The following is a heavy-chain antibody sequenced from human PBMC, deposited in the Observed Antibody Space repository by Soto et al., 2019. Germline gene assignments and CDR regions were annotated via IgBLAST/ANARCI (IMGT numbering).Heavy chain of an antibody. V-gene: IGHV1-18*01. CDR3: ARRYDFWSGYSQNNWFDP. CDR1: GYTFTSYG. CDR2: ISAYNGNT. D-gene: IGHD3-3*01. Sequence: ASVKASCTASGYTFTSYGTSWVRQAPGQGLEWMGWISAYNGNTNYAQKLQGRVTMTTDTSTSTAYMELRSLRSDDTAVYYCARRYDFWSGYSQNNWFDPWGQGTLVTVSS. J-gene: IGHJ5*02.